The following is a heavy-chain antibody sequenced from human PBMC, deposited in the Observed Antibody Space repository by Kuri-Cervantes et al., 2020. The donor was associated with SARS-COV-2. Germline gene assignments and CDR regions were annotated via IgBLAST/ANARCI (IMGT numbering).Heavy chain of an antibody. CDR2: ISGSGSYI. J-gene: IGHJ4*02. CDR1: GFSLSRYT. CDR3: ARDRPDY. Sequence: GESLKISCAASGFSLSRYTMNWVRQAPGKALEWVSSISGSGSYIYYADSVKGRFTISRDNSKNTLYLQMNSLRAEDTAVYYCARDRPDYWGQGTLVTVSS. V-gene: IGHV3-21*01.